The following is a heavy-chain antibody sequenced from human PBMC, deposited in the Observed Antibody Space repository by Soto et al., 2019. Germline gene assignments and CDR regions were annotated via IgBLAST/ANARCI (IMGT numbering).Heavy chain of an antibody. D-gene: IGHD2-21*02. V-gene: IGHV3-21*01. CDR1: GFTFISFA. CDR2: IGTRSDI. J-gene: IGHJ6*02. Sequence: PGGSLRLFCAASGFTFISFAMHWVRQSPGKGLEWVSSIGTRSDIYYADSVKGRFTISRDNAKNSLSLQMNSLRAEDTGVYYCAREETAWPLAYGLDVWGQGTTVTVSS. CDR3: AREETAWPLAYGLDV.